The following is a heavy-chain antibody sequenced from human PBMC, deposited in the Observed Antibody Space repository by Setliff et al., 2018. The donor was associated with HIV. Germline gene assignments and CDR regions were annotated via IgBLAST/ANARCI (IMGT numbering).Heavy chain of an antibody. CDR3: ARDPSVLWSGELFLDAFDT. V-gene: IGHV7-4-1*02. D-gene: IGHD3-10*01. CDR1: GYTFTSYA. CDR2: INTNTGSP. Sequence: ASVKVSCKTSGYTFTSYAINWVRQAPGQGLEWMGWINTNTGSPTYAQGFTGRFVFSLDTSVSTTYLQISSLKAEDTAIYYCARDPSVLWSGELFLDAFDTWGQGTMVTVS. J-gene: IGHJ3*02.